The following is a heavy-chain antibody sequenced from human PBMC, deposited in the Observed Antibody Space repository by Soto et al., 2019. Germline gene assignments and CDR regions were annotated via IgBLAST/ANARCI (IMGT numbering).Heavy chain of an antibody. V-gene: IGHV1-46*03. Sequence: SKASRYTLTGYYMHWVRQAPGQGLEWMGIINPSGGYTSYAQKFQGRVTMTRDTSTTTVYMELSSLRSEDTAVYYCARASGELLRQEFDYWGQGTLVTVSS. CDR3: ARASGELLRQEFDY. D-gene: IGHD1-26*01. CDR2: INPSGGYT. J-gene: IGHJ4*02. CDR1: RYTLTGYY.